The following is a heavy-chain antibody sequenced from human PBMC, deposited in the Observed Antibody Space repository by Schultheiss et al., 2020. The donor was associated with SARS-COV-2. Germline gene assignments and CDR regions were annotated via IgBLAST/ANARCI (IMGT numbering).Heavy chain of an antibody. V-gene: IGHV3-23*01. CDR1: GFTFSSYA. CDR2: ISSNGGST. Sequence: GESLKISCAASGFTFSSYAMSWVRQAPGKGPEWVSVISSNGGSTYYADSVKGRFTISRDNSKNTLYLQMNSLRAEDTAVYYCAKGFGDIVVVVAASWGQGTLVTVSS. CDR3: AKGFGDIVVVVAAS. D-gene: IGHD2-15*01. J-gene: IGHJ5*02.